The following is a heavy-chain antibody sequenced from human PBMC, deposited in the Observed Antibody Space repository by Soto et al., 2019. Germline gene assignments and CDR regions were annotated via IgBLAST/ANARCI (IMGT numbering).Heavy chain of an antibody. Sequence: ASVKVSCKASGYTFTSYYMHWVRQAPGQGLEWMGIINPSGGSTSYAQKFQGRVTMTRDTSTSAVYMELSSLRSEDTAVYYCARDPGGSSTEGDAFDIWGQGTMVTVSS. CDR3: ARDPGGSSTEGDAFDI. CDR1: GYTFTSYY. J-gene: IGHJ3*02. CDR2: INPSGGST. D-gene: IGHD1-26*01. V-gene: IGHV1-46*03.